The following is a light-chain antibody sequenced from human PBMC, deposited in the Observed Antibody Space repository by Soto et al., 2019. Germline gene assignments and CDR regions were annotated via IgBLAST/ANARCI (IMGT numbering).Light chain of an antibody. Sequence: DIQMTQSPSSLSASVGDRVTITCRASQDISDYLAWYQQKPGQVPKLLIPATSTLQSGVPSRFRGSASGADFTLTITGLQPDDFATYYCQNYNGPPWTFGQGTKVEIK. J-gene: IGKJ1*01. CDR1: QDISDY. CDR3: QNYNGPPWT. CDR2: ATS. V-gene: IGKV1-27*01.